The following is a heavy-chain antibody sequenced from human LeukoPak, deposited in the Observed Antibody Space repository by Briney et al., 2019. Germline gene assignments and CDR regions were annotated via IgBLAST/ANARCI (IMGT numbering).Heavy chain of an antibody. J-gene: IGHJ4*02. CDR1: GGTFSSYA. V-gene: IGHV1-8*02. D-gene: IGHD3-10*01. CDR2: MNSNSGNT. CDR3: ARRRIGGNGRKWFGELRGY. Sequence: GASVKVSCKASGGTFSSYAISWVRQATGQGLEWMGWMNSNSGNTGYAQKFQGRVTMTRNTSISTAYMELSSLRSEDTAVYYCARRRIGGNGRKWFGELRGYWGQGTLVTVSS.